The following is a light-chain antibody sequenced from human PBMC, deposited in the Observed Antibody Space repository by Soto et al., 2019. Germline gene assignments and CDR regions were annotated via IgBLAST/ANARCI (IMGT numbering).Light chain of an antibody. V-gene: IGKV1-39*01. CDR2: DAS. J-gene: IGKJ1*01. CDR3: QQSYSTLFWT. Sequence: DLQMTQSPSTLSAFVGEVVTITFRASQYIGIYLAWYQQKPGKGPKLLIYDASNLESGIPSRFSGSGSGTDFTLTISSLQPEDFATYYCQQSYSTLFWTFGQGTKVDI. CDR1: QYIGIY.